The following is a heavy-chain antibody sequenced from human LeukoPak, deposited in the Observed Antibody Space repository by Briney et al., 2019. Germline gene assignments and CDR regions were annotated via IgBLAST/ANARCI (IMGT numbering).Heavy chain of an antibody. V-gene: IGHV3-33*01. CDR2: IWYDGSNK. J-gene: IGHJ4*02. D-gene: IGHD3-16*01. CDR3: ARGLLGAVTTFAY. Sequence: GGSLRLSCAASGFTFNSYGMHWVRQAPGKGLEWVAVIWYDGSNKYYADSVKGRFTISRDNSKNTLYLQMNSLRAEDTAVYYCARGLLGAVTTFAYWGQGTLVTVSS. CDR1: GFTFNSYG.